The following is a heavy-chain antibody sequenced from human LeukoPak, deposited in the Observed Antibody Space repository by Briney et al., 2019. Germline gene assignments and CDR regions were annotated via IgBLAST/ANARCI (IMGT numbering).Heavy chain of an antibody. J-gene: IGHJ4*02. Sequence: PSETLSLTCTVSGDSIITYYWSWIRQPPGKGLGWIGYMYYSGSTNYNPSLKSRVTISVDKSRNQFSLTLSSVTAADTAVYYCARHSRVYDSEFGYWGQGTLVTVSS. CDR3: ARHSRVYDSEFGY. CDR2: MYYSGST. D-gene: IGHD5/OR15-5a*01. V-gene: IGHV4-59*08. CDR1: GDSIITYY.